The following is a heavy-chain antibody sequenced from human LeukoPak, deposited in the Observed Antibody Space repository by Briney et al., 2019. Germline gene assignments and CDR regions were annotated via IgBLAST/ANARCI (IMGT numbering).Heavy chain of an antibody. CDR3: AAGNYYDSSGYYY. D-gene: IGHD3-22*01. CDR1: GFTFTRSA. V-gene: IGHV1-58*01. Sequence: SVKVSCKASGFTFTRSAVQWVRQARGQRLEWIGWIVVGSGNTNYAQMFQERVTITRDMSTSTAHMEVSSLRSEDTAVYYCAAGNYYDSSGYYYWGQGTLVTVSS. J-gene: IGHJ4*02. CDR2: IVVGSGNT.